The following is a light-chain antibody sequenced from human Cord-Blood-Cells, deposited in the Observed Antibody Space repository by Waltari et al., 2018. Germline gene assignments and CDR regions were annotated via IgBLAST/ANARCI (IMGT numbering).Light chain of an antibody. Sequence: EIVLTQSPATLSSSPGERATLSCRASKSVSSYLPWYQQKPGHAPRLLIYDASNRATGIPARFSGSGSGTDFTLTISSLEPEDFAVYYCQQRSNWPPWTFGQGTKVEIK. CDR2: DAS. V-gene: IGKV3-11*01. J-gene: IGKJ1*01. CDR3: QQRSNWPPWT. CDR1: KSVSSY.